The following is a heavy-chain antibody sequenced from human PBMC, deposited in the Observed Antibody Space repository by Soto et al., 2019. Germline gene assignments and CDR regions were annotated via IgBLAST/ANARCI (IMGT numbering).Heavy chain of an antibody. V-gene: IGHV3-30*18. CDR2: ISYDGTNK. J-gene: IGHJ6*02. D-gene: IGHD1-26*01. CDR3: AKVTFSGDYYYYYGMDV. CDR1: GFTFSAYG. Sequence: QVQLVESGGGVVQPGRSLSLSCAASGFTFSAYGMHWVRQAPGKGLEWVAVISYDGTNKYYADSVKGRCTISRNNFRNTLNLQMNSLRVEDTAVYYCAKVTFSGDYYYYYGMDVWGQGTTVTVSS.